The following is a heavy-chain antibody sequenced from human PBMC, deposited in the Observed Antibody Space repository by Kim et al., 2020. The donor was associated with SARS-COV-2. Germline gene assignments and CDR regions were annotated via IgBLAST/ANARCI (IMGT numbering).Heavy chain of an antibody. V-gene: IGHV3-20*04. Sequence: GGSLRLSCAASGFTFDDYGMSWVRQAPGKGLEWVSGINWNGGSTGYADSVKGRFTISRDNAKNSLYLQMNSLRAEDTALYYCARVYGSSWYYYYGMDVWGQGTTVTVSS. D-gene: IGHD6-13*01. CDR1: GFTFDDYG. CDR2: INWNGGST. J-gene: IGHJ6*02. CDR3: ARVYGSSWYYYYGMDV.